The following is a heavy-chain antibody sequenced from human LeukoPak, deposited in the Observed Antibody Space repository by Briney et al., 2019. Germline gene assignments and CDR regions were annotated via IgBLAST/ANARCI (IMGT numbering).Heavy chain of an antibody. D-gene: IGHD2-21*02. V-gene: IGHV3-21*01. CDR2: ISSSSSYI. CDR3: ARSGVVTANSFDY. J-gene: IGHJ4*02. Sequence: GGSLRLSCAASGFTFSSYSMNWVRQAPGKGLEWVSSISSSSSYIYYADSVKGRFTISRDNAKNSLYLQMNSLRAEDTAVYYCARSGVVTANSFDYWGQGTLVTVSS. CDR1: GFTFSSYS.